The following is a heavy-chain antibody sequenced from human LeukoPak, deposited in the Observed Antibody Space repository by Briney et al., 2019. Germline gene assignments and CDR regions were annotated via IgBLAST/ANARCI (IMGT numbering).Heavy chain of an antibody. J-gene: IGHJ1*01. CDR2: INPGGSDT. CDR1: GYSFTSSW. D-gene: IGHD3-10*01. Sequence: GESLKISRKGSGYSFTSSWIGWVRLMPGKGLEWMGIINPGGSDTGYSPSFQGQVTISADKSISTAYLQWSSLKASDTAMYYCATYAGSYSKYFHHWGQGTLVTVSS. CDR3: ATYAGSYSKYFHH. V-gene: IGHV5-51*01.